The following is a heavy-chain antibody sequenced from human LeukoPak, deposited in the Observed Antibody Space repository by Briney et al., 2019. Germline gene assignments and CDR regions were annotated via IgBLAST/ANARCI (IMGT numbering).Heavy chain of an antibody. CDR1: GGSISSYY. Sequence: PSETLSLTCTVSGGSISSYYWSWIRQPPGKGLEWIGYIYHSGSTYYNPSLKSRVTISVDTSKNQFSLKLSSVTAADTAVYYCALAAAGKMDYWGQGTLVTVSS. CDR2: IYHSGST. J-gene: IGHJ4*02. V-gene: IGHV4-59*06. D-gene: IGHD6-13*01. CDR3: ALAAAGKMDY.